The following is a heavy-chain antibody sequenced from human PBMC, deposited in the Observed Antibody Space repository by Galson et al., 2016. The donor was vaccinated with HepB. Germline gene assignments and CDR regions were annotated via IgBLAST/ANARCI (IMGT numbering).Heavy chain of an antibody. CDR3: ARRHEYCPPVGCSVDY. V-gene: IGHV3-30*03. J-gene: IGHJ4*02. D-gene: IGHD2/OR15-2a*01. Sequence: SLRLSCAASGFTFSNYGMHWVRQAPGKGLEWVAADSMDGRRKFYADSVTGRFTISRDNSNNMLFLRMSSLTEDDTAVYYCARRHEYCPPVGCSVDYWGQGTLVSVSS. CDR1: GFTFSNYG. CDR2: DSMDGRRK.